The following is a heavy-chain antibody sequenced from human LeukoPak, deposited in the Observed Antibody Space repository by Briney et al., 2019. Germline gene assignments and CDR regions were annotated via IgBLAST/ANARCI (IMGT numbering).Heavy chain of an antibody. CDR3: AKYYDILTGPGPLFDY. Sequence: GSLRLSCAASGFTFSDYYMSWIRQPPGKGLEWIGYIFYSGTTNYNPSLKSRVTISVDMSKNQFSLKLTSVTAADTAVYYCAKYYDILTGPGPLFDYWGQGTLVTVSS. D-gene: IGHD3-9*01. V-gene: IGHV4-59*01. J-gene: IGHJ4*02. CDR1: GFTFSDYY. CDR2: IFYSGTT.